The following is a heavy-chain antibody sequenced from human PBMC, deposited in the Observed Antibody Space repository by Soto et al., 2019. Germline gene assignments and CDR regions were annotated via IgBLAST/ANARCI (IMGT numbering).Heavy chain of an antibody. J-gene: IGHJ6*03. CDR2: IKQDGSEK. Sequence: GGSLRLSCAASGFTFSSYWMSWVRQAPGKGLEWVANIKQDGSEKYYVDSVKGRFTISRDNAKNSLYLQMNSLRAEDTAVYYCARAAETIVVVPAASEYYMDVWGKGTTVTVSS. D-gene: IGHD2-2*01. V-gene: IGHV3-7*01. CDR3: ARAAETIVVVPAASEYYMDV. CDR1: GFTFSSYW.